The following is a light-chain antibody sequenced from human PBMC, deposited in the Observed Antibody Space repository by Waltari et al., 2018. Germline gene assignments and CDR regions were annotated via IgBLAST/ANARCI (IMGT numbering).Light chain of an antibody. CDR1: SSDVGGYNY. V-gene: IGLV2-23*02. CDR2: DVS. Sequence: QSALTQPASVSGSPGQSITISCTGTSSDVGGYNYVSWYQQHPGKAPKLMIYDVSKRPSGVSNRFSGSKSGNTASLTISGLQAEDEVDYYCCSYAGSSTLYVFGTGTKVTVL. CDR3: CSYAGSSTLYV. J-gene: IGLJ1*01.